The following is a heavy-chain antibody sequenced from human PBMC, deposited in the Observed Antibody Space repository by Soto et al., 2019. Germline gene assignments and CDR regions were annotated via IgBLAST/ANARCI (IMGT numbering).Heavy chain of an antibody. CDR3: AKDSYSSGWYEREDAFDI. V-gene: IGHV3-23*01. CDR1: GFTFSSYA. CDR2: ISGSGGST. D-gene: IGHD6-19*01. Sequence: PGGSLRLSCAASGFTFSSYAMSWVRQAPGRGLEWVSAISGSGGSTYYADSVKGRFTISRDNSKNTLYLQMNSLRAEDTAVYYCAKDSYSSGWYEREDAFDIWGQGTMVTVSS. J-gene: IGHJ3*02.